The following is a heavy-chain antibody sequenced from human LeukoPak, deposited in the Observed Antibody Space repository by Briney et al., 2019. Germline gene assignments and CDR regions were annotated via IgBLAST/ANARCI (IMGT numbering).Heavy chain of an antibody. V-gene: IGHV3-23*01. D-gene: IGHD2-21*01. J-gene: IGHJ4*02. CDR2: ISASGGST. CDR1: GISFTSYA. CDR3: AKATGDTIPKGSSYFDY. Sequence: PGGSLRLSCAASGISFTSYAMNWVRQAPGKGLEWVSGISASGGSTYYADFVKGRFTISRDNSKNTLCLQMSSLRAEDTAVYYCAKATGDTIPKGSSYFDYWGQGTLVTVSS.